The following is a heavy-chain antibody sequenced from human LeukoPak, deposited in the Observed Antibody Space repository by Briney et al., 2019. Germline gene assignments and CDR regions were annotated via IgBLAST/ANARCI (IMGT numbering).Heavy chain of an antibody. V-gene: IGHV3-21*01. CDR2: ISISSNYI. Sequence: PGGSLRLSCAASGFTFSRYSMNWVRQAPGKGLEWVSSISISSNYIYYADSVKGRFTISRDNSKNTLYLQMNSLRPEDTAVYYCAKKWSGDYDSSDVNDAFDIWGQGTMVTVSS. D-gene: IGHD3-22*01. CDR3: AKKWSGDYDSSDVNDAFDI. CDR1: GFTFSRYS. J-gene: IGHJ3*02.